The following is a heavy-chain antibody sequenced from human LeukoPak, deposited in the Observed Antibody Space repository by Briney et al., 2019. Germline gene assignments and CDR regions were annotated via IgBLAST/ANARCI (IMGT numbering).Heavy chain of an antibody. V-gene: IGHV1-8*01. CDR1: GYTFTSYD. CDR3: ARSLLTLAGGYYYYYGMDV. J-gene: IGHJ6*02. Sequence: ASVKVSCKASGYTFTSYDINWVRQATGQGLAGMGWMNPNSGNTGYAQKFQGRVTMTRNTSISTAYMELSSLRSEDTAVYYCARSLLTLAGGYYYYYGMDVWGQGTTVTVSS. D-gene: IGHD1-26*01. CDR2: MNPNSGNT.